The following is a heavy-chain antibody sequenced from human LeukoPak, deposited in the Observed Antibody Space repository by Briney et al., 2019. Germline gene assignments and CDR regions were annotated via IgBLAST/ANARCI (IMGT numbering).Heavy chain of an antibody. CDR3: ARDHERLRFLEWLSHRTHNWFDP. J-gene: IGHJ5*02. V-gene: IGHV3-74*01. Sequence: PGGSLRLSCAASGFTFSSYWMHWVRQAPGKGLVWVSRINSDGSSTSYADSVKGRFTISRDNAKNTLYLQMNSLRAEDTAVHYCARDHERLRFLEWLSHRTHNWFDPWGQGTLVTVSS. D-gene: IGHD3-3*01. CDR1: GFTFSSYW. CDR2: INSDGSST.